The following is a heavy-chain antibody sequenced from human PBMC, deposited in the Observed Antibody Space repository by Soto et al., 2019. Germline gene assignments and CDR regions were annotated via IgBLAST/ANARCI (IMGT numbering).Heavy chain of an antibody. V-gene: IGHV3-30-3*01. Sequence: LRLSCAASGFTFSSYAMHWVRQAPGKGLEWVAVISYDGSNKYYADSVKGRFTISRDNSKNTLYLQMNSLRAEDTAVYYCARPYCSSTSCLFDYWGQGTLVTVSS. CDR3: ARPYCSSTSCLFDY. CDR1: GFTFSSYA. CDR2: ISYDGSNK. D-gene: IGHD2-2*01. J-gene: IGHJ4*02.